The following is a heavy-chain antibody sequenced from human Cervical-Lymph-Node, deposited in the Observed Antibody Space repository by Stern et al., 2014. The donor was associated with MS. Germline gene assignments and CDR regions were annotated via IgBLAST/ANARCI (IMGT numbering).Heavy chain of an antibody. D-gene: IGHD1-26*01. Sequence: QLQLQESGPGLVKPSETLSLTCSVSGGSISTSSYYWGWIRQPPGKGLEGIGSFFSVGSSFYNPSLKSRVTISLDPSKNHFSLKLSSVTAADTAVYYCARPAVPNYYXXXXXWGQGTTVTVSS. CDR2: FFSVGSS. CDR3: ARPAVPNYYXXXXX. J-gene: IGHJ6*02. V-gene: IGHV4-39*02. CDR1: GGSISTSSYY.